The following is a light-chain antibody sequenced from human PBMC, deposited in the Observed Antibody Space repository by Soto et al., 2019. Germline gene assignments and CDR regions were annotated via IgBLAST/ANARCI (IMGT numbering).Light chain of an antibody. CDR2: DVS. CDR3: CSYAGSYTLV. V-gene: IGLV2-11*01. CDR1: SSDVGGYNY. Sequence: QSALTQPRSVSESPGQSVTISCTGTSSDVGGYNYVSWYQQYPGKAPKLMIYDVSKRPSGVPDRFSGSKSGNTASLTISGLQAEDEADYYCCSYAGSYTLVFGGGTKLTVL. J-gene: IGLJ2*01.